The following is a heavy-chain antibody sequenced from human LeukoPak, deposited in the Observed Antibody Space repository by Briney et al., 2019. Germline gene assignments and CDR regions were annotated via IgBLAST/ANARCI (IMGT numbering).Heavy chain of an antibody. CDR1: GGTFSSYA. CDR2: IIPIFGTA. D-gene: IGHD2-15*01. Sequence: GASVKVSCKASGGTFSSYAISWVRQAPGQGLEWMGGIIPIFGTANYAQKFQGRVTITTDESTSTAYMELSSLRSEDTAVYYCARRALSACYVAYYFDYWGQGTLVTVSS. J-gene: IGHJ4*02. V-gene: IGHV1-69*05. CDR3: ARRALSACYVAYYFDY.